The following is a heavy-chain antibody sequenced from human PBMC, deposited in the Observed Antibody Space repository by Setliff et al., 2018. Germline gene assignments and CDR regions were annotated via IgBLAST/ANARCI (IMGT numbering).Heavy chain of an antibody. CDR2: IRSKAYGGTT. D-gene: IGHD1-1*01. V-gene: IGHV3-49*04. Sequence: GGSLRLSCTASGFTFGDYAMSWVRQAPGKGLEWVGFIRSKAYGGTTEYAASVKGRFTISRDDSKSIAYLQMNSLKTEDTAVYYCAKTRGSNWNFFYYMDVWGKGTTVTVSS. CDR1: GFTFGDYA. J-gene: IGHJ6*03. CDR3: AKTRGSNWNFFYYMDV.